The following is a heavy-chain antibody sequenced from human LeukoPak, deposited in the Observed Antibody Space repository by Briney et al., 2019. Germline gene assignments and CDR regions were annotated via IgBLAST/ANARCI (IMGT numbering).Heavy chain of an antibody. V-gene: IGHV4-59*01. CDR3: ARGRNNYDSSGYYFDY. J-gene: IGHJ4*02. CDR1: GGSISSDY. Sequence: SETLSLTCTASGGSISSDYWGWIRQPPGKGLEWIGYIYYSGSTNYNPSLKSRVTISIDTSKNQFSLKLSSVTAADTAVYYCARGRNNYDSSGYYFDYWGQGTLVTVSS. CDR2: IYYSGST. D-gene: IGHD3-22*01.